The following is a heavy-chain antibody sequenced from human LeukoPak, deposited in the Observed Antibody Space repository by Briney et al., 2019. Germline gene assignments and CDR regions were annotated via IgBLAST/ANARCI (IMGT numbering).Heavy chain of an antibody. CDR3: ARFDSYYYYYMDV. CDR1: GFTFSSYS. D-gene: IGHD3-3*01. CDR2: ISSSSSTI. V-gene: IGHV3-48*01. Sequence: GGSLRLSCAASGFTFSSYSMNWVRQAPGKGLEWVSYISSSSSTIYYADSVKGRFTISRDNAKNSLYLQMNSLRAEDTAVYYCARFDSYYYYYMDVWGKGTTVTVSS. J-gene: IGHJ6*03.